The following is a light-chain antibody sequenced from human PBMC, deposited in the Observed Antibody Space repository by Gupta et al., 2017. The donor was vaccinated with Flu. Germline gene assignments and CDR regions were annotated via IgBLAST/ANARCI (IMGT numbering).Light chain of an antibody. Sequence: DIQMTQSPSTLSASVGDMVTITCRASQSISTWLAWYQQKPGKAPKLLIYKASSLESGVPSRFSGSGSGTEFTLTISSLQPDDFATYYCQQDNNCPITFGGGTEVEIK. CDR2: KAS. V-gene: IGKV1-5*03. J-gene: IGKJ4*01. CDR1: QSISTW. CDR3: QQDNNCPIT.